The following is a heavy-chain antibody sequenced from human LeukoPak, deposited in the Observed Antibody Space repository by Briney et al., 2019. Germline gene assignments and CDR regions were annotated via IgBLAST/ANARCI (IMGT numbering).Heavy chain of an antibody. CDR1: GYTFTSYW. CDR2: IDPSDSYT. J-gene: IGHJ4*02. CDR3: ARHSHYDFWSDYLDY. Sequence: ESLQISCKGSGYTFTSYWISWVRQMPGKGLEWMGKIDPSDSYTSYSPSFQGHVTISADKSISAAFLQWSSLKASDTAMYYCARHSHYDFWSDYLDYWGQGTLVTVSS. D-gene: IGHD3-3*01. V-gene: IGHV5-10-1*01.